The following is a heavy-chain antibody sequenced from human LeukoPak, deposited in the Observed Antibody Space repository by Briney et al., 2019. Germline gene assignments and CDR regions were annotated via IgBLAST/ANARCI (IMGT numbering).Heavy chain of an antibody. CDR1: GGSISSYY. J-gene: IGHJ5*02. Sequence: PSETLSLTCTVSGGSISSYYWSWIRQPPGKGLEWIGYIYYSGSTNYNPSLKSRVTISVDTSKNQFSLKLSSVTAADTAVYYCARDSLYATNWYDPWGQGTLVTVSS. V-gene: IGHV4-59*12. CDR3: ARDSLYATNWYDP. CDR2: IYYSGST. D-gene: IGHD2-8*01.